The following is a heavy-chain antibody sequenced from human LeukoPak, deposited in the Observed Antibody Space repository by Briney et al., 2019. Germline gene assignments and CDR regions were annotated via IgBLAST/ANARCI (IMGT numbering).Heavy chain of an antibody. CDR2: IYYSGST. CDR3: AKDHYGDYEAD. CDR1: GGSISSGGYY. V-gene: IGHV4-31*03. Sequence: EPSETLSLTCTVSGGSISSGGYYWSWIRQHPGKGLEWIGYIYYSGSTHYNPSLKSRVTISVDTSKNQFSLKLSSVTAADTAVYYCAKDHYGDYEADWGQGTLVTVSS. D-gene: IGHD4-17*01. J-gene: IGHJ4*02.